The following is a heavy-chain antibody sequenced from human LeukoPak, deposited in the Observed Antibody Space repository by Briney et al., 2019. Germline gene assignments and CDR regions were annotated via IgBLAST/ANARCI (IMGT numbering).Heavy chain of an antibody. V-gene: IGHV3-23*01. CDR1: GFTFNNFA. D-gene: IGHD1-26*01. J-gene: IGHJ4*02. CDR3: AKLSLVEPTDY. Sequence: PGGSLRLPCAASGFTFNNFAMTWVRQAPGKGLEWVSTITASGGSTFYADSVKGRFTISRDNSKNTLYLQMNTLRAEDTAIYYCAKLSLVEPTDYWGQGTLVTVSS. CDR2: ITASGGST.